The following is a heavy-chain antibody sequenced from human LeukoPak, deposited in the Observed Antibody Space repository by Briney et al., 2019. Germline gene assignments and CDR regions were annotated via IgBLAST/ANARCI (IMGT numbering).Heavy chain of an antibody. Sequence: GGSLRLSCAASGFRFSDHYMSWIRQATGKGLEWLSFISHSDSSVYYADSVRGRFTISRDDAKNLLFLQTNSLRAEDTAVYYCAREGPGTTDYWGQGTLVTVSS. J-gene: IGHJ4*02. CDR3: AREGPGTTDY. D-gene: IGHD3-10*01. V-gene: IGHV3-11*01. CDR1: GFRFSDHY. CDR2: ISHSDSSV.